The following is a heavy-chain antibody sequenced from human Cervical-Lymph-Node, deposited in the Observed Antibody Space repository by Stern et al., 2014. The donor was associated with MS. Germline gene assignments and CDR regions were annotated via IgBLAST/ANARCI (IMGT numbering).Heavy chain of an antibody. V-gene: IGHV1-69*09. D-gene: IGHD1-26*01. J-gene: IGHJ4*02. CDR1: GGTFSSYT. CDR3: ARNRGSYRHAEFDF. Sequence: VQLVESGAEVREPGSSVTVSCRASGGTFSSYTITWVRQAPGQGLEWVGGITPILGITNYAQNFQGRVTITADKSSGTAYLDLNSLRSEDTAVYFCARNRGSYRHAEFDFWGQGTLVSVSS. CDR2: ITPILGIT.